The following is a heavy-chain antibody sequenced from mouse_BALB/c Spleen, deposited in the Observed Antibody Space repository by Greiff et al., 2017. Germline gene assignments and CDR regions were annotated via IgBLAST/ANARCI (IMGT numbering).Heavy chain of an antibody. J-gene: IGHJ2*01. D-gene: IGHD1-1*01. CDR1: GYAFSSYW. V-gene: IGHV1-80*01. CDR3: AMFTTVVPYFDY. Sequence: VQLVESGAELVRPGSSVKISCKASGYAFSSYWMNWVKQRPGQGLEWIGQIYPGDGDTNYNGKFKGKATLTADKSSSTAYMQLSSLTSEDSAVYFCAMFTTVVPYFDYWGQGTTLTVSS. CDR2: IYPGDGDT.